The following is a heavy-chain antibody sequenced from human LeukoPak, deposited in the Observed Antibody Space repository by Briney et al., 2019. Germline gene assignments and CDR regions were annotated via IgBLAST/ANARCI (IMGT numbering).Heavy chain of an antibody. CDR2: IKQDGSEK. J-gene: IGHJ4*02. Sequence: GGSLRLSCAASGFTFGSYWMSWVRQAPGKGLEWVANIKQDGSEKYYVDSVKGRFTISRDNAKNSLYLQMNSLRAEDTAVYYCAREEGPSEFDYWGQGTLVTVSS. V-gene: IGHV3-7*01. CDR3: AREEGPSEFDY. CDR1: GFTFGSYW.